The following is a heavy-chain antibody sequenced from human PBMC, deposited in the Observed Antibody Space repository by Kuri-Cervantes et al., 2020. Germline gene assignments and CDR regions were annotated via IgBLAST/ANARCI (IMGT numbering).Heavy chain of an antibody. CDR1: GGSISNYY. V-gene: IGHV4-59*13. CDR3: ARGGFDLLSLHFDY. D-gene: IGHD3-10*01. J-gene: IGHJ4*02. Sequence: GSLRLSCTVSGGSISNYYWSWIRQPPGKGLEWIAYIYYSGSTNYNPSLKSRVTISVDTSKNQFSLKLSSVTAADTAVYYCARGGFDLLSLHFDYWGQGTLVTVSS. CDR2: IYYSGST.